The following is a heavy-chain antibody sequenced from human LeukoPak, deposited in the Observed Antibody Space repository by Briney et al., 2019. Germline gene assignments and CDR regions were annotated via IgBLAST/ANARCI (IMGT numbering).Heavy chain of an antibody. CDR1: GYTFTCYY. Sequence: ASVNVSCKASGYTFTCYYMHWVRQAPGQGLEWMGWINPNSGGTNYAQKFQGRVTMTRDTSISTAYMELSRLRSDDTAVYYCARDGPDSSGYYLIDYWGQGTLVTVSS. J-gene: IGHJ4*02. CDR3: ARDGPDSSGYYLIDY. D-gene: IGHD3-22*01. CDR2: INPNSGGT. V-gene: IGHV1-2*02.